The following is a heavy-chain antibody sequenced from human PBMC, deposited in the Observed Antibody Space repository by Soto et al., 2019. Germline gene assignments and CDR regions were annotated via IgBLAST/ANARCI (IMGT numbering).Heavy chain of an antibody. V-gene: IGHV3-23*01. J-gene: IGHJ4*02. CDR2: ISGSGGST. CDR1: GFTFRSYP. Sequence: AGSLLLSCPAPGFTFRSYPVSWACLAPENGLEWVSAISGSGGSTDYADSVKGRFTISGDNSNNTLYLQINRLRAEYMAVYYCAYDFACGDYASSELDYWGQGTQVNICS. CDR3: AYDFACGDYASSELDY. D-gene: IGHD3-22*01.